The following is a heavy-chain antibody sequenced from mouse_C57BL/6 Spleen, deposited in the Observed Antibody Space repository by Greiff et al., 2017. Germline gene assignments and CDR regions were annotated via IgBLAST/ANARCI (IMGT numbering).Heavy chain of an antibody. D-gene: IGHD3-2*02. J-gene: IGHJ4*01. CDR3: TRSQAGDYDAMDY. Sequence: EVQLQQSGAELVRPGASVKLSCTASGFNIKDDYMHWVKQRPEQGLEWIGWIDPENGDTEYASKFQGKATITADTSSNTAYLQLSSLTSEDTAVYYCTRSQAGDYDAMDYWGQGTSVTVSS. V-gene: IGHV14-4*01. CDR1: GFNIKDDY. CDR2: IDPENGDT.